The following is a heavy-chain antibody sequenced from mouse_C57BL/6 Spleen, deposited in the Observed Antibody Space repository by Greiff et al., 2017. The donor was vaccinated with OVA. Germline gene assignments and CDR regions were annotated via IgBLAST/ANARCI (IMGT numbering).Heavy chain of an antibody. V-gene: IGHV1-4*01. CDR1: GYTFTSYT. CDR2: INPSSGYT. CDR3: AREGDGYPAWFAY. Sequence: VKLQESGAELARPGASVKMSCKASGYTFTSYTMHWVKQRPGQGLEWIGYINPSSGYTKYNQKFKDKATLTADKSSSTAYMQLSSLTSEDSAVYYCAREGDGYPAWFAYWGQGTLVTVSA. J-gene: IGHJ3*01. D-gene: IGHD2-3*01.